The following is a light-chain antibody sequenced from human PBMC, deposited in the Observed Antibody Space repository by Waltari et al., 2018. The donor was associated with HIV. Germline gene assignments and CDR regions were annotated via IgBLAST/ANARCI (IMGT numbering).Light chain of an antibody. Sequence: QSILTQPPSASGTPDRRFPFPVSAGTPAADPNPLTGYQHLPGTTPKLLIYSNNKRPSGVPDRFSGSKSGTSASLAISGLQSEDEAYYYCATWDDGLFAPVFGGGTKLTVL. V-gene: IGLV1-44*01. CDR1: TPAADPNP. CDR3: ATWDDGLFAPV. J-gene: IGLJ3*02. CDR2: SNN.